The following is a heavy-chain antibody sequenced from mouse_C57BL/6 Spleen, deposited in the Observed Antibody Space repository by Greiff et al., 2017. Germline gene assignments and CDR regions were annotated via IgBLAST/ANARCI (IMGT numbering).Heavy chain of an antibody. J-gene: IGHJ4*01. D-gene: IGHD2-1*01. V-gene: IGHV7-3*01. Sequence: DVMLVESGGGLVQPGGSLSLSCAASGFTFTDYYMSWVRQPPGKALEWLGFIRNKANGYTTEYSASVKGRFTISRDNSQSILYLQMNALRAEDSATYYCARSLYGNYVGYAMDYWGQGTSVTVSS. CDR1: GFTFTDYY. CDR2: IRNKANGYTT. CDR3: ARSLYGNYVGYAMDY.